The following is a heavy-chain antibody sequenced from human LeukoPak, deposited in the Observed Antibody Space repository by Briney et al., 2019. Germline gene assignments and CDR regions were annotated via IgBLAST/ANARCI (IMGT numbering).Heavy chain of an antibody. CDR2: IIPIFGTA. J-gene: IGHJ4*02. Sequence: GASVKVSCKASGYTFTSYGISWVRQAPGQGLEWMGGIIPIFGTANYAQKFQGRVTITADESTSTAYMELSSLRSEDTAVYYCATGHIVGATSLLDYWGQGTLVTVSS. D-gene: IGHD1-26*01. CDR3: ATGHIVGATSLLDY. CDR1: GYTFTSYG. V-gene: IGHV1-69*13.